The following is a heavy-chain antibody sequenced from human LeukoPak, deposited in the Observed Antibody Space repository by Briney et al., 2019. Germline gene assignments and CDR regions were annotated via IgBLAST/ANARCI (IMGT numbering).Heavy chain of an antibody. CDR3: AKEGTAQISTWYDY. CDR1: GFTFSNYG. D-gene: IGHD6-13*01. V-gene: IGHV3-30*18. J-gene: IGHJ4*02. CDR2: VSYEGKSQ. Sequence: GGSLKLSCAASGFTFSNYGMHWVRQAPGKGLEWVAVVSYEGKSQYYADSVRGRFTISRDNSKNTLYLQMNSLRGEDAAVYYCAKEGTAQISTWYDYWGQGTLVTVSS.